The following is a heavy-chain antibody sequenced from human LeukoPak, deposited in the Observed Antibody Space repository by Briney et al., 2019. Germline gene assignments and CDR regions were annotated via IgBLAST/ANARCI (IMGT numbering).Heavy chain of an antibody. CDR1: GYTFSSYA. D-gene: IGHD3-10*01. CDR2: INAGNGNT. V-gene: IGHV1-3*01. J-gene: IGHJ3*02. Sequence: GASVKVSCKASGYTFSSYAMHWVRQAAGQRLEWMGWINAGNGNTKYSQKFQGRVTITRDTSASTAYMELSSLRSEDTAVYYCAREPSMVRGLNAFDIWGQGTMVTVSS. CDR3: AREPSMVRGLNAFDI.